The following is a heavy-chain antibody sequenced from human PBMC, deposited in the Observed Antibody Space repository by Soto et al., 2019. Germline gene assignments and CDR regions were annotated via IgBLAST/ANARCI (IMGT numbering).Heavy chain of an antibody. CDR1: GGSISGSSYY. Sequence: SETLSLTCTVSGGSISGSSYYWGWIRQPPGEGLEWIGSIYYSGSTYYNPSLKSRVTISVDTSKNQFSLKLSSVTAADTAVYYCARHRRSYAADAFDIWGQGTMVTVSS. CDR3: ARHRRSYAADAFDI. CDR2: IYYSGST. V-gene: IGHV4-39*01. J-gene: IGHJ3*02. D-gene: IGHD2-2*01.